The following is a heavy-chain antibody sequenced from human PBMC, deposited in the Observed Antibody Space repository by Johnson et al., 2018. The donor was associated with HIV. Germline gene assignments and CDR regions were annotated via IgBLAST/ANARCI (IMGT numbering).Heavy chain of an antibody. V-gene: IGHV3-33*03. J-gene: IGHJ3*02. D-gene: IGHD4-17*01. CDR1: GFTFSSYG. CDR3: AKVDDYGDWGGAFDI. CDR2: IWHDGRDV. Sequence: QVQLVESGGGVVQPGTSLRLSCAASGFTFSSYGIHWVRQAPGKGLEWVAFIWHDGRDVYYADSVKGRFTVSRDNAKNSLYLQMNSLRAEDTAVYYCAKVDDYGDWGGAFDIWGQGTMVTVSS.